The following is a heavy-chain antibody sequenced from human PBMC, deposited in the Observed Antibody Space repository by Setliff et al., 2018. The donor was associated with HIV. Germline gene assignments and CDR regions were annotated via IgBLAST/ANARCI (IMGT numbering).Heavy chain of an antibody. J-gene: IGHJ4*02. CDR3: ARDRGRGYDYPIQGYFDY. D-gene: IGHD5-12*01. V-gene: IGHV4-59*11. Sequence: PSETLSLTCTVSGASITSHYWSWIRQSPGRELEWIGYIYSTGSTNYNPSLKSRVTISVDTSKNHFSLKLTSVTAADTAVYYCARDRGRGYDYPIQGYFDYWGQGTLVTVSS. CDR2: IYSTGST. CDR1: GASITSHY.